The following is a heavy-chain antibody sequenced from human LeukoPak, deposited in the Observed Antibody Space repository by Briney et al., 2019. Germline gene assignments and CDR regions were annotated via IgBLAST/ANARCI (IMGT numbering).Heavy chain of an antibody. Sequence: ASVKVSCKASGYTFTTYGISWVRQAPGQGPEWMGWINAYNDNRNYAQNLQGRVTMTTDTSTTTAYMELSSLRSEDTAVYYCARAPRSIVGATFFDPWGQGTLVTVSS. CDR1: GYTFTTYG. V-gene: IGHV1-18*01. CDR2: INAYNDNR. CDR3: ARAPRSIVGATFFDP. D-gene: IGHD1-26*01. J-gene: IGHJ5*02.